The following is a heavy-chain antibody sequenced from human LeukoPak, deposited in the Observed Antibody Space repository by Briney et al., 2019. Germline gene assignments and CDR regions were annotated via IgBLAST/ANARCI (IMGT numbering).Heavy chain of an antibody. J-gene: IGHJ6*03. CDR1: GFTFSSYS. CDR3: ARSGGDIVVVPAAMGGGYYYYYMDV. V-gene: IGHV3-21*01. CDR2: ISSNSSYI. D-gene: IGHD2-2*01. Sequence: GGSLRLSCAASGFTFSSYSMNWVRQAPGKGLEWVSSISSNSSYIYYADSVKGRFTISRDNAKNSLYLQMNSLRAEDTAVYYCARSGGDIVVVPAAMGGGYYYYYMDVWGKGTTVTVSS.